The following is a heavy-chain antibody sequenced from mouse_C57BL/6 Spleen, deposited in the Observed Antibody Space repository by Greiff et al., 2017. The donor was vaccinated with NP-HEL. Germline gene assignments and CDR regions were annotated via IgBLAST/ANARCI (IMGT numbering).Heavy chain of an antibody. Sequence: EVHLVESGGGLVKPGGSLKLSCAASGFTFSDYGMHWVRQAPEKGLEWVAYISSGSSTIYYADTVKGRFTISRDNAKNTLFLQMTSLRSEDTAMYYCARLCSRRAMDYWGQGTSVTVSS. D-gene: IGHD6-5*01. V-gene: IGHV5-17*01. CDR2: ISSGSSTI. J-gene: IGHJ4*01. CDR1: GFTFSDYG. CDR3: ARLCSRRAMDY.